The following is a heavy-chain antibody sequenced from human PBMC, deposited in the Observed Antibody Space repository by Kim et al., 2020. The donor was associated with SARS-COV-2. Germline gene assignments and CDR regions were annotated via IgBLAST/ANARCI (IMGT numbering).Heavy chain of an antibody. V-gene: IGHV3-74*01. CDR2: GSIT. Sequence: GSITTYGDSVQGRFTISRDNAKNTLYLQMDSPRAEDTAVYYCARGDYYSYWGQGTLVTVSS. J-gene: IGHJ4*02. D-gene: IGHD3-22*01. CDR3: ARGDYYSY.